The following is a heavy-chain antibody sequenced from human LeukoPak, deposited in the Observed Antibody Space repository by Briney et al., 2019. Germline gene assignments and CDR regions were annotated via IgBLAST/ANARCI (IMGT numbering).Heavy chain of an antibody. D-gene: IGHD4-17*01. CDR2: ISWNSDDI. CDR1: GFTFDDYA. CDR3: TKDRIGKNHGDYDSIDY. V-gene: IGHV3-9*01. J-gene: IGHJ4*02. Sequence: GGSLRLSCAASGFTFDDYAMHWVRQAPEKGLEWVPGISWNSDDIGYADSVKGRFTISRDNAKNSLYLQMNSLRPEDTALYYCTKDRIGKNHGDYDSIDYWGQGTLVTVSS.